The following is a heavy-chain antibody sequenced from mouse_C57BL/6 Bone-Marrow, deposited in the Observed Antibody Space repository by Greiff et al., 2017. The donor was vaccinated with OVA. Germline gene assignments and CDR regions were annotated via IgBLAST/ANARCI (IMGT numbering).Heavy chain of an antibody. CDR2: ISYDGSN. Sequence: ESGPGLVKPSQSLSLTCSVTGYSITSGYYWNWIRQFPGNKLEWMGYISYDGSNNYNPSLKNRISITRDTSKNQFFLKLNSVTTEDTATYYCAGYDYEGAWFAYWGQGTLVTVSA. J-gene: IGHJ3*01. D-gene: IGHD2-4*01. V-gene: IGHV3-6*01. CDR3: AGYDYEGAWFAY. CDR1: GYSITSGYY.